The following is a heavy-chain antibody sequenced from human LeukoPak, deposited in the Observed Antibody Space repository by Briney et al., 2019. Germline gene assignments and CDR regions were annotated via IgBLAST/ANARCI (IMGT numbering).Heavy chain of an antibody. J-gene: IGHJ5*02. V-gene: IGHV4-39*07. CDR3: ARESLVRGATNWFDP. CDR1: GGSISSSTSY. CDR2: IYYSGTT. D-gene: IGHD3-10*01. Sequence: SETLSLTCSVSGGSISSSTSYWGWIRQPPGKGPEWIGSIYYSGTTYYNPSLKSRVTISVDTSENHFSLKLSSVTAADTAVYYCARESLVRGATNWFDPWGQGTLVTVSS.